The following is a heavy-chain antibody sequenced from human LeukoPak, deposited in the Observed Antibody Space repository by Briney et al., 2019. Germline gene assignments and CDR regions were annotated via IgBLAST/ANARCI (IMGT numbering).Heavy chain of an antibody. CDR1: GFTFSSYA. D-gene: IGHD6-19*01. V-gene: IGHV3-23*01. CDR2: ISGSGGST. CDR3: AKTYSSGWYGLLDAFDI. J-gene: IGHJ3*02. Sequence: GGSLRLSCAASGFTFSSYAMSWVRQAPGKGLEWVSAISGSGGSTYYADSVKGRFTISRDNSKNTLYLQMNSLRAEDTAVYYCAKTYSSGWYGLLDAFDIWGQGTVVTVSS.